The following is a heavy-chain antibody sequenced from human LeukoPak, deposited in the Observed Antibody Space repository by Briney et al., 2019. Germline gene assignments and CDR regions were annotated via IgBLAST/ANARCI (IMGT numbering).Heavy chain of an antibody. D-gene: IGHD3-10*01. Sequence: ASVKVSCKASGYTFTNYYIHWVRQAPGQGLECMGIINPSGGSTSYAQKFQGRVTMTRDMSTSTVYMELSSLRSDDTAVYYCAREIQYHYGSGNIIYRNWFDPWGQGTLVTVSS. V-gene: IGHV1-46*01. CDR1: GYTFTNYY. CDR2: INPSGGST. CDR3: AREIQYHYGSGNIIYRNWFDP. J-gene: IGHJ5*02.